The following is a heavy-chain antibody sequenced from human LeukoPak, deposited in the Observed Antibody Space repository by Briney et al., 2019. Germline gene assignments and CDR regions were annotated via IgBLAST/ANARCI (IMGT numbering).Heavy chain of an antibody. V-gene: IGHV2-5*02. CDR2: FYWDDDK. J-gene: IGHJ4*02. CDR1: GFSLSTRGVG. D-gene: IGHD2/OR15-2a*01. CDR3: ARIIVPQYYFDY. Sequence: SGPTLVNPTQTLTLTCTFSGFSLSTRGVGVGWIRQPPGKAMEWLELFYWDDDKRYSTSLKSRLTITKDTSKNPVVLTMTDMDPVDTATYYCARIIVPQYYFDYWGQGTLVTVSS.